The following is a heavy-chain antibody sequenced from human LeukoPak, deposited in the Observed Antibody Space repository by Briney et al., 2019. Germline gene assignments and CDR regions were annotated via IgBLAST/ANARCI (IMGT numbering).Heavy chain of an antibody. CDR2: FCYSGCT. CDR3: ARHAAFADYQSHLTHFDY. Sequence: SETLSLTCTVSGGSISSSNYCWGWIRQPPGKGLEWIGTFCYSGCTYYNPSLKSRVTISVDTSKNQFSLRLSSVTAADTALYYCARHAAFADYQSHLTHFDYWGQGTLVTVSS. D-gene: IGHD4/OR15-4a*01. V-gene: IGHV4-39*01. J-gene: IGHJ4*02. CDR1: GGSISSSNYC.